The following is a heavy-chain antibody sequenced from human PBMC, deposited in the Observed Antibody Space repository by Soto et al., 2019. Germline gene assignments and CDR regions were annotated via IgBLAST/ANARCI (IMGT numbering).Heavy chain of an antibody. CDR1: GFTFNTCT. V-gene: IGHV3-23*01. CDR3: AKGGTAARTTDY. Sequence: GGSLRLSCVASGFTFNTCTMGWVRQAPGKGLEWVSTITANGVGTYYADSAKGRFTISRDNSKNTLNLQMNSLRADDTAVYYCAKGGTAARTTDYWGQGTLVTVSS. J-gene: IGHJ4*02. CDR2: ITANGVGT. D-gene: IGHD2-2*01.